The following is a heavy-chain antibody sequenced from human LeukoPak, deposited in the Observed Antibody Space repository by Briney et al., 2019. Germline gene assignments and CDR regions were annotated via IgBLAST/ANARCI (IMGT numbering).Heavy chain of an antibody. CDR1: GSTFSTYA. D-gene: IGHD1-7*01. J-gene: IGHJ6*02. CDR3: AKVRTLLQYGMDV. Sequence: GGPLTLSCAASGSTFSTYAMTWIRQAPGRGLEWVSAISGSGSSTYYADSVKGRFTISRDNSKNTLYLQMNSLRAEDTAVYYCAKVRTLLQYGMDVWGQGTTVTVSS. CDR2: ISGSGSST. V-gene: IGHV3-23*01.